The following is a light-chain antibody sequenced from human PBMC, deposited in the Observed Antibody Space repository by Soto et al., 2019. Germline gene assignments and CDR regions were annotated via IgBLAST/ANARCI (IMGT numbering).Light chain of an antibody. V-gene: IGLV2-14*01. CDR2: GVT. CDR1: SSDVGDYYY. CDR3: SSYTSSSTLI. Sequence: QSVLTQPASVSGYPGQSITISCSGTSSDVGDYYYVSWYQKHPGKAPKLLIYGVTDRPSGVSHRFSGSRSDSTASLTISGLQAEDEADYYCSSYTSSSTLIFGGVTKLTVL. J-gene: IGLJ2*01.